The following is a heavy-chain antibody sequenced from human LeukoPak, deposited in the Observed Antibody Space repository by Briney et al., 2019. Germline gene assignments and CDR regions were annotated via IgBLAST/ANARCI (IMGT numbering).Heavy chain of an antibody. V-gene: IGHV3-23*01. D-gene: IGHD1-26*01. CDR1: AFTFSTYA. J-gene: IGHJ4*02. Sequence: GGSLRLSCAASAFTFSTYAMSWVRQAPGKGLEWVSGISGSATSTHYADSVKGRFTISRDNSKNTLYLQMNSLRAEDTAVYYCAKAVVGATPNFDYWGQGTLVTVSS. CDR2: ISGSATST. CDR3: AKAVVGATPNFDY.